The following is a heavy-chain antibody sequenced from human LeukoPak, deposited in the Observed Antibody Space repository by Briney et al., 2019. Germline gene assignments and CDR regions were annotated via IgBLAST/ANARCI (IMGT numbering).Heavy chain of an antibody. CDR3: ARVLGDSGSYGIDY. V-gene: IGHV1-69*04. CDR1: GGTFSSYA. D-gene: IGHD1-26*01. J-gene: IGHJ4*02. CDR2: IIPILGIA. Sequence: SVKVSCKASGGTFSSYAISWVRQAPGQGLERMGRIIPILGIANYAQKFQGRVTITADKSTSTAYMELSSLRSEDTAVYYCARVLGDSGSYGIDYWGQGTLVTVSS.